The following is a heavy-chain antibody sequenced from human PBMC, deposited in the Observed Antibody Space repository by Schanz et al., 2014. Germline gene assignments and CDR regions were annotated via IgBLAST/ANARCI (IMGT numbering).Heavy chain of an antibody. Sequence: QVQLVPSGSELRKPGASVKISCMTSGYIFTNFPLSWVRQVPGRGLEWMGWIHTTTGTPTYAPGFAGRFVFSLNTSVATAYLEIGDVRTEDTAVYYCARIADLDFWGQGSLVTVSS. CDR2: IHTTTGTP. V-gene: IGHV7-4-1*01. CDR1: GYIFTNFP. D-gene: IGHD6-13*01. J-gene: IGHJ4*02. CDR3: ARIADLDF.